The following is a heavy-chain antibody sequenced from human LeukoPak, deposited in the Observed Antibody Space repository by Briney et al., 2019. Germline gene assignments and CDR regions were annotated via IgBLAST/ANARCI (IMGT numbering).Heavy chain of an antibody. CDR1: GGSISGGGYY. J-gene: IGHJ4*02. CDR3: YSTSGGRPH. CDR2: ISYSGST. D-gene: IGHD6-13*01. Sequence: SETLSLTCTDSGGSISGGGYYWGWIRQPPGKGLEWIGSISYSGSTNYNPSLKGQVTISEDTSKNQFSLKVNSVTAEDTAVYYCYSTSGGRPHWGQGTLVTVSS. V-gene: IGHV4-39*01.